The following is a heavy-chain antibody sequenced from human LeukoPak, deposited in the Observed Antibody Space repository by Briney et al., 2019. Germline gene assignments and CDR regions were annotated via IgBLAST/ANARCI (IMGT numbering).Heavy chain of an antibody. D-gene: IGHD2-2*01. CDR2: ISAYNGNT. CDR1: GYTFTSYG. J-gene: IGHJ4*02. V-gene: IGHV1-18*01. CDR3: ARGGLYCSSTSCYGVDY. Sequence: ASVKVCCKASGYTFTSYGISWVRQAPGQGLEWMGWISAYNGNTNYAQKLQGRVTMTTDTSTSTVYMELRSLRSDDTAVYFCARGGLYCSSTSCYGVDYWGQGTLVTVSS.